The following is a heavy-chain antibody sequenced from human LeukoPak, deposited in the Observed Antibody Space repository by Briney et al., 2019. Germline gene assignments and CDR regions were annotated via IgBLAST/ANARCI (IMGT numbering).Heavy chain of an antibody. D-gene: IGHD1-14*01. CDR1: GFTFSSCG. J-gene: IGHJ4*02. CDR2: IGPTGTDR. V-gene: IGHV3-21*01. CDR3: ATETIGRHYDY. Sequence: GRSLRLSCAASGFTFSSCGFNWVRQAPGKGLEWVSSIGPTGTDRYYADSVGGRFTISRDNAKNSMYLQMDSLRDEDTAVYYCATETIGRHYDYWGQGTLLTVSS.